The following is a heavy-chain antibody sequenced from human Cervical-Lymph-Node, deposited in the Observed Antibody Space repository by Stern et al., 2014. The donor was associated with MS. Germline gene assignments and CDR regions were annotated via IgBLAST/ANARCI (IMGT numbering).Heavy chain of an antibody. Sequence: QVQLVQSGAEVKKPGASVKVSCKASGYTFTSYAMHWVRQAPGQRLEWMGWINAGTGNTKYSQKFQGRVTITRDTSASTAYMELSSLRSEDTAVYYCARDRVFDYWGQGTLVTVSS. CDR1: GYTFTSYA. J-gene: IGHJ4*02. D-gene: IGHD3-10*01. V-gene: IGHV1-3*01. CDR3: ARDRVFDY. CDR2: INAGTGNT.